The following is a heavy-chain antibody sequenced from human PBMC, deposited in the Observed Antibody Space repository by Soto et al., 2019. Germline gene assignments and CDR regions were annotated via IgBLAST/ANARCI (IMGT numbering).Heavy chain of an antibody. V-gene: IGHV5-51*01. Sequence: GESLKISCKASGYSFSHYWIAWVRQMSGKGLEWMGIIYPGDSDTRYSPSFQGQVTISAEKSINTAYLQWSSLKASDTATYYCARLDSILVSATKFEPWGQGTLVTV. J-gene: IGHJ5*02. CDR2: IYPGDSDT. D-gene: IGHD2-2*03. CDR1: GYSFSHYW. CDR3: ARLDSILVSATKFEP.